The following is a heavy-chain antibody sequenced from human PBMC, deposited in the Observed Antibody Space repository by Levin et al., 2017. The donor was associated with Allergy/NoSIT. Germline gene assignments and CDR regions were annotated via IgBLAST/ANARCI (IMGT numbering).Heavy chain of an antibody. J-gene: IGHJ4*02. CDR3: ARGRSRNYDILTGPKTYFDY. CDR2: INHSGST. CDR1: GGSFSGYY. D-gene: IGHD3-9*01. V-gene: IGHV4-34*01. Sequence: SETLSLTCAVYGGSFSGYYWSWIRQPPGKGLEWIGEINHSGSTNYNPSLKSRVTISVDTSKNQFSLKLSSVTAADTAVYYCARGRSRNYDILTGPKTYFDYWGQGTLVTVSS.